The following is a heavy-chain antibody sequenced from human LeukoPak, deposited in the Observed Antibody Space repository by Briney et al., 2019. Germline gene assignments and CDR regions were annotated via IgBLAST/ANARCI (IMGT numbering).Heavy chain of an antibody. V-gene: IGHV5-51*01. CDR1: GYSFTTYW. CDR3: ARRLAAANTDAFDI. J-gene: IGHJ3*02. CDR2: IYPGDSDT. Sequence: GESLKISCKGSGYSFTTYWIAWVRQMPGKGLEWMGIIYPGDSDTRYSPSFQGQVTISADKSISTAYLQWSSLKASDTAMYYCARRLAAANTDAFDIWGQGTMVTISS. D-gene: IGHD6-13*01.